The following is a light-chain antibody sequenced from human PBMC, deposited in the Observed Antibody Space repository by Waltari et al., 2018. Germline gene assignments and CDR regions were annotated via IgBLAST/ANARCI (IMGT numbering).Light chain of an antibody. CDR2: LGS. V-gene: IGKV2-28*01. CDR1: QSLLHSNGYNY. J-gene: IGKJ3*01. Sequence: IVMTQSPLSLPVTPGEPASISCRSSQSLLHSNGYNYLDWYLQKPGQSPQLLIYLGSNRASGVPDRFSGSGSGTDFTLKISRVEAEDVGLYYCMQALQTPLTFGPGTKVDIK. CDR3: MQALQTPLT.